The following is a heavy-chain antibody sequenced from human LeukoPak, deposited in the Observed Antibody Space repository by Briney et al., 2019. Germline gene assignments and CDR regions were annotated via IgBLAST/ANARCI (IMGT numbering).Heavy chain of an antibody. Sequence: PGRSLRLSCAASGFTFDDHAMHWVRQAPGKGLEWVSGISWNSGSIGYADSVKGRFTISRDNAKNSLYLQMNSLRAEDTALYYCAKDKGDCSSTSCSTLDYWGQGTLVTVSS. J-gene: IGHJ4*02. CDR3: AKDKGDCSSTSCSTLDY. V-gene: IGHV3-9*01. D-gene: IGHD2-2*01. CDR1: GFTFDDHA. CDR2: ISWNSGSI.